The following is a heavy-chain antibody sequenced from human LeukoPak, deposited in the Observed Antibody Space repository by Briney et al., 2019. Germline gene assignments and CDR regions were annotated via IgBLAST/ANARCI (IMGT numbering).Heavy chain of an antibody. J-gene: IGHJ4*02. CDR3: ARERRDGYKVYFDY. CDR1: GGSITSSSHY. V-gene: IGHV4-39*07. Sequence: SETLSLTCTVSGGSITSSSHYWGWIRQPPGQGLQWIGLIYYDGSAYYNLSLKSRLTISIDTSKNQFSLRLSSVTAADTAVYYCARERRDGYKVYFDYWGQGTLVTVSS. CDR2: IYYDGSA. D-gene: IGHD5-24*01.